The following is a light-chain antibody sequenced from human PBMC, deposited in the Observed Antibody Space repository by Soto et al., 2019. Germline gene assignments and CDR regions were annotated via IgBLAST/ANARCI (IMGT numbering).Light chain of an antibody. J-gene: IGKJ2*01. CDR2: GAS. Sequence: EIVLTQSPGTLSLSPGERATLSCRASQSVSSSYLAWYQQNPGQAPRLLIYGASSRATGIPDRFSGSGSGTDFTLTISRLEPDDFSVYYCQQYGSSPEYTFGQGTKLEIK. CDR1: QSVSSSY. V-gene: IGKV3-20*01. CDR3: QQYGSSPEYT.